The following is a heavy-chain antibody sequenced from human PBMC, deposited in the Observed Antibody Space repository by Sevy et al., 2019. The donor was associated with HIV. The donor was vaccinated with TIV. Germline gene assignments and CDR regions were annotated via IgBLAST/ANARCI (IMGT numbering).Heavy chain of an antibody. J-gene: IGHJ6*02. CDR2: ISYDGGNQ. V-gene: IGHV3-33*05. D-gene: IGHD3-3*01. CDR3: AKCITIFGVVSPYYYYGMDV. CDR1: GFTFYTYG. Sequence: GGSLRLSCAASGFTFYTYGMHWVRQAPGKGLEWVAVISYDGGNQYYADSVKGRFTISRDNSKNTLYLQMNSLRAEDTAVYYCAKCITIFGVVSPYYYYGMDVWGQGTTVTVSS.